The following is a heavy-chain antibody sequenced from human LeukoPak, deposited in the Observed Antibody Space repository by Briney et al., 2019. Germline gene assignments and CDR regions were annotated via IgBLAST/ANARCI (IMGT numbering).Heavy chain of an antibody. CDR2: ISGSSTYI. V-gene: IGHV3-21*01. CDR3: ARRATTERGHSYGLDY. J-gene: IGHJ4*02. D-gene: IGHD5-18*01. Sequence: GGSLRLSCVASGFTFSSRDWMTWVRQAPGKGLEWVSSISGSSTYIYYADSVRGRFTVSRDNAKNSLYLQMNSLTAEDTAVYYCARRATTERGHSYGLDYWGQGTLVTVSS. CDR1: GFTFSSRDW.